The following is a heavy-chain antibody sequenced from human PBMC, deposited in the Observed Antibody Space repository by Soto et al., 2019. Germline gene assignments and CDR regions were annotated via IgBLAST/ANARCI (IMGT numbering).Heavy chain of an antibody. CDR1: GGSFSGYY. CDR3: AIDSGVNSFDY. CDR2: INHSGST. V-gene: IGHV4-34*01. J-gene: IGHJ4*02. Sequence: SEALCLTCAVYGGSFSGYYWSWSRQPPGKGLEWIGEINHSGSTNYNPSLKSRVTISVDTSKNQFSLKLSSVTAADTAVYYCAIDSGVNSFDYWGQGTLVTVSS. D-gene: IGHD4-17*01.